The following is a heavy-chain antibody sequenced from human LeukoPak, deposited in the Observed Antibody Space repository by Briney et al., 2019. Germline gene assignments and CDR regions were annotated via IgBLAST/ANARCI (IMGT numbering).Heavy chain of an antibody. V-gene: IGHV4-34*01. J-gene: IGHJ4*02. CDR3: ARTGYGGNVY. D-gene: IGHD4-23*01. CDR1: GGSFSGYY. Sequence: SETLSLTCAVYGGSFSGYYWSWIRQPPGKGLEWIGEINHSGSTNYNPSLKSRVTISVDTSKNQFSLKLSSVTAADTAVYYCARTGYGGNVYWGQGTLVTVSS. CDR2: INHSGST.